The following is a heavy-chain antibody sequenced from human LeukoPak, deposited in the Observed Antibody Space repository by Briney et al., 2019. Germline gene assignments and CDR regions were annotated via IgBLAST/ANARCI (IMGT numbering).Heavy chain of an antibody. CDR3: ARDGRLGGIDF. D-gene: IGHD1-26*01. V-gene: IGHV4-59*01. Sequence: KSSDTLSLTCTVSGGSLSSYYWTWIRQPPGRGLEWIGCIDYSGSNNFNTSLKSRVTLSVDSSNNQFSLKLTSVTAADTAVYYCARDGRLGGIDFWGQGALVTVSS. CDR2: IDYSGSN. J-gene: IGHJ4*02. CDR1: GGSLSSYY.